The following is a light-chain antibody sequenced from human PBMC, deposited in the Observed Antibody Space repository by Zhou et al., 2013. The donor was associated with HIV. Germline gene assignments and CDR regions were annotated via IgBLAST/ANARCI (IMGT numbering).Light chain of an antibody. CDR2: AAS. CDR3: QQVYSYPLT. J-gene: IGKJ4*01. Sequence: DIQLTQSPSFLSASVGDRVTITCRASQGISSYLAWYQQKPGKAPNLLIYAASTLQSGVPSRFSGSGSGTEFTLTISSLQPEDLATYYCQQVYSYPLTFGGGPRWRSN. V-gene: IGKV1-9*01. CDR1: QGISSY.